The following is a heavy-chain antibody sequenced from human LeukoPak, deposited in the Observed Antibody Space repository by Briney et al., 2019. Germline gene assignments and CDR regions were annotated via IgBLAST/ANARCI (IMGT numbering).Heavy chain of an antibody. CDR3: AKVGLRLGELSLYEGFDY. J-gene: IGHJ4*02. Sequence: PGGSLRLSCAASGFTFDDYAMHWVRQAPGKGLEWVSGISWNSGSIGYADSVKGRFTISRDNAENSLYLQMNSLRAEDTALYYCAKVGLRLGELSLYEGFDYWGQGTLVTVSS. D-gene: IGHD3-16*02. CDR1: GFTFDDYA. CDR2: ISWNSGSI. V-gene: IGHV3-9*01.